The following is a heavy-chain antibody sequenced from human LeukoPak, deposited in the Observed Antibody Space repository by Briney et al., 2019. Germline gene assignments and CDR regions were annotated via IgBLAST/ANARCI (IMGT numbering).Heavy chain of an antibody. CDR2: INPNDGDT. Sequence: GASVKVSCTASGYTFTDYYMHWVRQAPAQGFEWVGWINPNDGDTNYAQKFQVRVTMTRDTSISTAHTEVSRLRSDDAAVYYCARANFLYCSSSTCLFDSWGQGTLVTASS. D-gene: IGHD2-2*01. V-gene: IGHV1-2*02. CDR1: GYTFTDYY. CDR3: ARANFLYCSSSTCLFDS. J-gene: IGHJ4*02.